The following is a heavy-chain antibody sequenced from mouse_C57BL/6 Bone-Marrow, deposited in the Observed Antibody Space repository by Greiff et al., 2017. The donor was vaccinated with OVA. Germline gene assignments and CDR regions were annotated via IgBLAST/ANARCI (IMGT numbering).Heavy chain of an antibody. CDR1: GYTFTSYW. CDR2: IDPSDSYT. Sequence: QVQLQQPGAELVRPGTSVKLSCKASGYTFTSYWMHWVKQRPGQGLEWIGVIDPSDSYTNYNQKFKGKATLTLDTSSSTAYMQLSSLTSDDSAVYYCASDYDGRLYWGQGTTLTVSS. J-gene: IGHJ2*01. CDR3: ASDYDGRLY. V-gene: IGHV1-59*01. D-gene: IGHD1-1*01.